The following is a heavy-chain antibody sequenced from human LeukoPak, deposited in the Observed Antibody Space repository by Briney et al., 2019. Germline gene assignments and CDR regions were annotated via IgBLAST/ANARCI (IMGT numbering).Heavy chain of an antibody. Sequence: SETLSLTCSVSGGSISSSNYYWSWIRQPAGTGLEWIGRIYTSESTNYNPSLKSRVTISVDTSRNQFSLKLSSVTAADTAVYYCARVLPLWGVAGSMDVWGKGTTVTISS. J-gene: IGHJ6*03. D-gene: IGHD6-19*01. V-gene: IGHV4-61*02. CDR1: GGSISSSNYY. CDR3: ARVLPLWGVAGSMDV. CDR2: IYTSEST.